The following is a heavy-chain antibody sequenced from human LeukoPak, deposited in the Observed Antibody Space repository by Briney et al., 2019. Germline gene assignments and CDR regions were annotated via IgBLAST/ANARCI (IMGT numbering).Heavy chain of an antibody. V-gene: IGHV4-61*02. CDR3: ATLVTTGGY. CDR1: GGSISSGSYY. J-gene: IGHJ4*02. D-gene: IGHD4-17*01. CDR2: IYTSGST. Sequence: SETLSLTCTVSGGSISSGSYYWSWIRQPAGKGLEWIGRIYTSGSTNYNPSLKSRVTISVDTSKNQFSLKLSSVTAADTAVYYCATLVTTGGYWGQGTLVTVSS.